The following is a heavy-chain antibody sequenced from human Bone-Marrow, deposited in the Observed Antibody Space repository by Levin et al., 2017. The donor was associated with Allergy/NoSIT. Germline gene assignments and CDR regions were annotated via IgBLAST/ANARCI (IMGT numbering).Heavy chain of an antibody. J-gene: IGHJ4*01. CDR3: AKEGLAVAGYYFDS. D-gene: IGHD6-19*01. Sequence: GESLKISCAASGFTFSSYAMSWVRQAPGKGLEWVSSISGSGTITHYAESVKGRFTISRDISKNMLHLQMNSLRAEDTAIYFCAKEGLAVAGYYFDSWGQGTLVNVPP. CDR1: GFTFSSYA. V-gene: IGHV3-23*01. CDR2: ISGSGTIT.